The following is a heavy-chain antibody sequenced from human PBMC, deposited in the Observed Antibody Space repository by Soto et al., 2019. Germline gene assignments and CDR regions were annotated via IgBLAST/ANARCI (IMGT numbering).Heavy chain of an antibody. J-gene: IGHJ6*02. CDR3: ARDKGGVYYDFWSGYPNYYYGMDV. D-gene: IGHD3-3*01. CDR2: IYYSGST. V-gene: IGHV4-59*01. Sequence: SETLSLTCTVSGGSISSYYWSWIRQPPGKGLEWIGYIYYSGSTNYNPSLKSRVTISVDTSKNQFSLKLSSVTAADTAVYYCARDKGGVYYDFWSGYPNYYYGMDVWGQGTRSPSP. CDR1: GGSISSYY.